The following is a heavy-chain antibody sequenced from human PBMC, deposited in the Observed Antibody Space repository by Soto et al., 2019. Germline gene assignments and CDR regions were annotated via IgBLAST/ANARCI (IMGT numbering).Heavy chain of an antibody. CDR3: AKDLTPFTVIVCRNLLH. CDR2: ISGSGGIT. CDR1: GFTFTTYA. V-gene: IGHV3-23*01. J-gene: IGHJ1*01. Sequence: EVQLLESGGGLVQPGGSLRLSCAASGFTFTTYAMSWVRQAPGKGLEWVSAISGSGGITYYAHSVKGGVTISRDSSQNTLYLQMNSLRAEVTALYFCAKDLTPFTVIVCRNLLHWGQGTLVTVSS. D-gene: IGHD2-15*01.